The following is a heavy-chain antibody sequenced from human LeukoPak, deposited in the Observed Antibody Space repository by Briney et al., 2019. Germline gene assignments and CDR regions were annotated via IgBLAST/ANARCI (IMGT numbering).Heavy chain of an antibody. CDR2: ISNNGRAM. J-gene: IGHJ4*02. Sequence: GGSLRPSCAASGFTFSDYYMSWIRQAPGKRLEWVSYISNNGRAMYYTDSLKGRFTISRDNAENSLYLQMNSLRAEDTAVYYCARDGIQLPFDYWGQGTLVTVSS. D-gene: IGHD5-18*01. V-gene: IGHV3-11*04. CDR3: ARDGIQLPFDY. CDR1: GFTFSDYY.